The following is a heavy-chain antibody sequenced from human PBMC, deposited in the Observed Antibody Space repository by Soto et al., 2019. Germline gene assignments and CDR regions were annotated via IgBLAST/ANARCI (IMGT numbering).Heavy chain of an antibody. CDR3: ARGGLLPDY. Sequence: QLQLQESGSGLVKPSQTLSLTCAVSGGSTSSGGYSWSWLRQPPGKGLEWIGYISHSGSTYYNPSLQSRVTISVDTSKNQFSLRLSSATAADTAVYYCARGGLLPDYWGQGTLVTVSS. J-gene: IGHJ4*02. CDR1: GGSTSSGGYS. V-gene: IGHV4-30-2*01. D-gene: IGHD6-19*01. CDR2: ISHSGST.